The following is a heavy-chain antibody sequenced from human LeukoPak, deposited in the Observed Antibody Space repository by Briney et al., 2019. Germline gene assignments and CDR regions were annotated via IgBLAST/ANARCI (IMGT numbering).Heavy chain of an antibody. V-gene: IGHV4-34*01. CDR2: INHSGYT. J-gene: IGHJ4*02. D-gene: IGHD2-2*01. CDR1: GGSFSGYY. Sequence: PSETLSLTCAVYGGSFSGYYWNWIRQPPGKGLEWIVGINHSGYTNYNPSLKSRVTISLDTSKNQFSLKLSSVTAADTAVYYCARLPASLGYCSSTSCSYFDSWGQGTLVTVSS. CDR3: ARLPASLGYCSSTSCSYFDS.